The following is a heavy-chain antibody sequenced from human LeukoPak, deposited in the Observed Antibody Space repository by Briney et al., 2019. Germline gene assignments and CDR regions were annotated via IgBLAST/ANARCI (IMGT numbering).Heavy chain of an antibody. J-gene: IGHJ5*02. CDR3: ARDLPYYDILTGYYNPPYNWFDP. Sequence: SQTLSLTCAVSGGSISSGGYSWSWIRQPPGKGLEWIGYIYYSGSTYYNPSLKSRVTISVDTSKNQFSLKLSSVTAADTAVYYCARDLPYYDILTGYYNPPYNWFDPWGQGTLATVSS. CDR2: IYYSGST. D-gene: IGHD3-9*01. CDR1: GGSISSGGYS. V-gene: IGHV4-30-4*07.